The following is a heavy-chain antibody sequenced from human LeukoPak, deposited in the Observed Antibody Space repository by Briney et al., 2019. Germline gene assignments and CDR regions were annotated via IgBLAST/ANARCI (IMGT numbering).Heavy chain of an antibody. CDR1: GGSISSYY. J-gene: IGHJ5*02. CDR2: GSESGGT. CDR3: AKNGQSGFSFDP. Sequence: SETLSLTCTVSGGSISSYYWNWIRQPPGKGLEWIGEGSESGGTKFNPSLKGRVTISADTSKNQFSLRLSSVTAADTAVYYCAKNGQSGFSFDPWGQGTLVTVSS. V-gene: IGHV4-34*01. D-gene: IGHD6-25*01.